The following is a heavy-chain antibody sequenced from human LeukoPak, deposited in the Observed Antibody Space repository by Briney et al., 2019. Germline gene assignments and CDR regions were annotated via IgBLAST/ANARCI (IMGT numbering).Heavy chain of an antibody. V-gene: IGHV4-59*01. J-gene: IGHJ4*02. D-gene: IGHD5-12*01. CDR3: AGYSGYDYALSSRSRRFDY. Sequence: SETLSLTCTVSGGSISSYYWSWIRQPPGKGLEWIGYIYYSGSTNYNPSLKSRDTISVDTSNNQFSLKLSSVTAADTAVYYCAGYSGYDYALSSRSRRFDYWGQGTLVTVSS. CDR1: GGSISSYY. CDR2: IYYSGST.